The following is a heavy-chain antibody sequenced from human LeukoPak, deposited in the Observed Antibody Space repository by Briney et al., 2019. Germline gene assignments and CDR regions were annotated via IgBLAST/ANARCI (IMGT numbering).Heavy chain of an antibody. D-gene: IGHD2/OR15-2a*01. CDR2: IYHSGDS. Sequence: SETLSLTCSVSGGFTSGFYWSWIRQPPGKGLEWIGYIYHSGDSNSNPSLKSRVTMSLDTSKNQFSLRLSSVTAADTAVYYCVRHPFSTPFDYWGRGTLVTVSS. CDR1: GGFTSGFY. J-gene: IGHJ4*02. CDR3: VRHPFSTPFDY. V-gene: IGHV4-59*08.